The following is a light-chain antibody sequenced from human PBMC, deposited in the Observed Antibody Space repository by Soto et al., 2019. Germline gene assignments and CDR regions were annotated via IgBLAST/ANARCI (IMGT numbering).Light chain of an antibody. CDR2: AAS. J-gene: IGKJ5*01. CDR1: QGISNY. CDR3: QKYNGAPTIT. V-gene: IGKV1-27*01. Sequence: DIQMTQSPSSLSASVGDRVTITCRASQGISNYLAWYQQKPGKVPKLLIYAASTLQSGVPSRFSGSGSGTDFTLTISSLQPEDVATYYCQKYNGAPTITFDQGTRLEIK.